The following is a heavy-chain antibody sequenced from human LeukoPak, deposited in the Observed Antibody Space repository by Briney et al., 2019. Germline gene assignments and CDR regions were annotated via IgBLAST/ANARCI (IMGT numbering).Heavy chain of an antibody. CDR2: IYSGGST. V-gene: IGHV3-66*01. CDR1: GFTVSSNY. Sequence: SGGSLRLSCAASGFTVSSNYMSCVRQAPGKGLEWVSVIYSGGSTYYADSVKGRFTISRDNSKNTLYLQMNSLRAEDTAVYYCARDRSGYFQNWGRGTLVTVSS. J-gene: IGHJ1*01. CDR3: ARDRSGYFQN. D-gene: IGHD3-3*01.